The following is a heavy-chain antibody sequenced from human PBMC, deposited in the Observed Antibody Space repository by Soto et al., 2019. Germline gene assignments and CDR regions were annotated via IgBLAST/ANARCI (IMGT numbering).Heavy chain of an antibody. CDR1: VFTFSSYR. D-gene: IGHD5-12*01. CDR3: ARDGASGYYGDFDY. Sequence: PWWSLRLSCAASVFTFSSYRMHWFRQAPGKGLEWVALISYDGSNKYYADSVKGRFTISRDNSKNTLYLQVNSLRTEDTALFYCARDGASGYYGDFDYWGQGTLVTVSS. CDR2: ISYDGSNK. V-gene: IGHV3-30*14. J-gene: IGHJ4*02.